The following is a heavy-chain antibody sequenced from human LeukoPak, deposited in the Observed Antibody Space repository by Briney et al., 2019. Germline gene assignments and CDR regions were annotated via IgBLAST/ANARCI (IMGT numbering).Heavy chain of an antibody. CDR3: ARGRRGGYDSFDY. D-gene: IGHD5-12*01. CDR1: GGTFSSYA. J-gene: IGHJ4*02. CDR2: IIPILGIA. Sequence: GASVKVSCKASGGTFSSYAISWVRQAPGQGLEWMGRIIPILGIANYAQKFQGRVTVTADKSTSTAYMELSSLRSEDTAVYYCARGRRGGYDSFDYWGQGTLVTVSS. V-gene: IGHV1-69*04.